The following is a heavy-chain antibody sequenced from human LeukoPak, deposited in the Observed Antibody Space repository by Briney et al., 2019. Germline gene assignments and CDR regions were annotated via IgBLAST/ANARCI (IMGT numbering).Heavy chain of an antibody. D-gene: IGHD2/OR15-2a*01. CDR2: IIPIFGTA. CDR3: ARSMSEAFDI. V-gene: IGHV1-69*01. J-gene: IGHJ3*02. CDR1: GGTFSSYA. Sequence: SVKVSCKASGGTFSSYAISWVRQAPGQGLEWMGGIIPIFGTANYAQKFQGRVTITADESTSTAYMELSSLRSEDTAAYYCARSMSEAFDIWGQGTMVTVSS.